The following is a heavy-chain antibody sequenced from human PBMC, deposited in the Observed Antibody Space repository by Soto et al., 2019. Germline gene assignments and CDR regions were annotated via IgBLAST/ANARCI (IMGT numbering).Heavy chain of an antibody. D-gene: IGHD3-22*01. CDR3: ARGGSGYTWFNEF. CDR2: IIPVFQTA. Sequence: QEQLVQSGAEVKKPGSSVKVSCKASGGLFSSSPISWVRQVPGQGLEWMVGIIPVFQTAYYTQRFQGRVTINADESTNTAYMELSSLRSEDTAIYYCARGGSGYTWFNEFWGQGNLVTVSS. J-gene: IGHJ4*02. V-gene: IGHV1-69*01. CDR1: GGLFSSSP.